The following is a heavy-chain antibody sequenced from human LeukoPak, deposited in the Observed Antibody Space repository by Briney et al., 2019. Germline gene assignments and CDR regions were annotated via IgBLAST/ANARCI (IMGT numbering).Heavy chain of an antibody. D-gene: IGHD3-10*01. V-gene: IGHV3-23*01. J-gene: IGHJ4*02. CDR3: AKGSSSGRPYFFDY. CDR2: ISGNSGSDT. CDR1: GFTFSSYA. Sequence: GGSLRLSCAASGFTFSSYAMGWVRQAPGKGLEWFSAISGNSGSDTYYADAVKGRFTISRDNSKTTLYLEMNSPRAEDTAVYYCAKGSSSGRPYFFDYWGQGSLVAVSS.